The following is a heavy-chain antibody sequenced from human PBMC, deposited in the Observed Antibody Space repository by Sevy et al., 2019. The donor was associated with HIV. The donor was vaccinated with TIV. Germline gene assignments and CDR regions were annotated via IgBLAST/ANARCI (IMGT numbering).Heavy chain of an antibody. Sequence: GGSLRLSCGASGFTFSTYWMTWVRQGPGRGLEWVANISPDESEKYTVNSVKGRFTVSRDNAKNSLYLQMHSLRAEDTAVYYCARDLFGSGHGILTAQHGLDVWGQGTTVTVS. CDR3: ARDLFGSGHGILTAQHGLDV. CDR2: ISPDESEK. V-gene: IGHV3-7*01. J-gene: IGHJ6*02. CDR1: GFTFSTYW. D-gene: IGHD3-9*01.